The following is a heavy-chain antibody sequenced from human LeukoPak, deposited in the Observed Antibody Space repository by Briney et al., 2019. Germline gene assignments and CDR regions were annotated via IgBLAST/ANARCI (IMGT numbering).Heavy chain of an antibody. CDR1: GFTFANNG. J-gene: IGHJ4*02. Sequence: GRSLRLSCAASGFTFANNGLHWVRRAPGKGLEWVAVISYDGSNKYYADSVKGRFTISRDNSKNTLYLQMNSLRAEDTAVYYCAKDSGVRAIAARPRLFDYWGQGTLATVSS. CDR3: AKDSGVRAIAARPRLFDY. V-gene: IGHV3-30-3*01. D-gene: IGHD6-6*01. CDR2: ISYDGSNK.